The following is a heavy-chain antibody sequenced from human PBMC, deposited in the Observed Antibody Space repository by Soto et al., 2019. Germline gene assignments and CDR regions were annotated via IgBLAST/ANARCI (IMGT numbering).Heavy chain of an antibody. CDR2: LYWNDDR. Sequence: QITLKESGPALVNPTQTLTLTCTFSGFSLSSIGVAVGWIRQPPGKALEWLALLYWNDDRRYSPSLKSRLTITKDTSKNQVVLTMTSMDLADTATYYCAHSASVPCCYYFDSWGQGTLVTVSS. CDR3: AHSASVPCCYYFDS. V-gene: IGHV2-5*01. D-gene: IGHD1-26*01. J-gene: IGHJ4*02. CDR1: GFSLSSIGVA.